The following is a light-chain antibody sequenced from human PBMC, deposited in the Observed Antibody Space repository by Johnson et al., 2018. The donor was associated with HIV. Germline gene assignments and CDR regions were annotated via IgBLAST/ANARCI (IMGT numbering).Light chain of an antibody. CDR3: GAWDSSLSAYV. J-gene: IGLJ1*01. V-gene: IGLV1-51*02. Sequence: QSVLTQPPSVSAAPGQKVTISCSGSSSNIGNNFVSWYQQFPGTAPKLLIYENNKRPSGIPDRFSGSKSGTSATLGITGLQTGDEADYYCGAWDSSLSAYVFATETKVTVL. CDR2: ENN. CDR1: SSNIGNNF.